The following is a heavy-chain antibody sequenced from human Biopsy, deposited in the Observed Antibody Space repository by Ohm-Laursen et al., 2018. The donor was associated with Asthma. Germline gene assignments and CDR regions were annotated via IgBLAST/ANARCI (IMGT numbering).Heavy chain of an antibody. CDR1: GFSFSNYG. CDR2: ISFDGTNR. Sequence: LSLTCAASGFSFSNYGMHWVRQTPGKGLDWVAVISFDGTNRNYTDSVKGRFTISRDNPRNTLHLEMNSLRAEDMAVYFCAKEVFPGWELRRGPDSWGQGTLVTVSS. D-gene: IGHD1-26*01. J-gene: IGHJ4*02. V-gene: IGHV3-30*18. CDR3: AKEVFPGWELRRGPDS.